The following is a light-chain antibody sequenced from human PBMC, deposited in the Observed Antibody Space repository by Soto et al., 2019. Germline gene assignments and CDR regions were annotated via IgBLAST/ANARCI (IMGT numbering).Light chain of an antibody. Sequence: DIVMTQSPLSLPVTPGEPASISCRSSQSLRNSNGYTYLDWYLQKPGQSPQLLIYLGSSRASGVPDRFSGSGSGTDFTLTISRVEAEDVGFYYCMQALQAPLTFGQGTKVDIK. J-gene: IGKJ1*01. CDR3: MQALQAPLT. CDR1: QSLRNSNGYTY. V-gene: IGKV2-28*01. CDR2: LGS.